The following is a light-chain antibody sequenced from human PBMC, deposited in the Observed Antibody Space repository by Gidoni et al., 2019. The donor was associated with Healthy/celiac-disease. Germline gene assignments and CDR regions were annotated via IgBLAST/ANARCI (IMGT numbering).Light chain of an antibody. Sequence: VLTQSPGTLSLSPGERATLSCRASQSVSSSYLAWYQQKPGQAPRLLIYGASSRATGIPARFSGSGSGTDFTLTISRLEPDDVAVYYCQQYGSSQFTFGPXTKVDIK. J-gene: IGKJ3*01. CDR1: QSVSSSY. CDR2: GAS. V-gene: IGKV3-20*01. CDR3: QQYGSSQFT.